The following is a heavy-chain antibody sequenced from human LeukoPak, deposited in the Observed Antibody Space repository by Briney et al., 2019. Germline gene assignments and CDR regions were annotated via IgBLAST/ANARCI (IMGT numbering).Heavy chain of an antibody. J-gene: IGHJ4*02. V-gene: IGHV3-23*01. Sequence: GGSLRLSCAASGFTFSNYAMSWVRQAPGKGLEWRGLEWVSSISGSGGSTDYADSVQGRFTISRDNSKNTLYLQMNSLRADDTATYYCAKDRVGVSPFDFWGQGTLVTVSS. CDR2: ISGSGGST. CDR3: AKDRVGVSPFDF. D-gene: IGHD1-26*01. CDR1: GFTFSNYA.